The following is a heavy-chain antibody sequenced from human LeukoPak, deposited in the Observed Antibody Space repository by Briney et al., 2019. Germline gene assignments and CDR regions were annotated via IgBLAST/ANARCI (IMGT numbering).Heavy chain of an antibody. D-gene: IGHD3-10*01. J-gene: IGHJ4*02. V-gene: IGHV3-23*01. CDR2: ISGSGGAT. CDR1: GFTFSSYA. Sequence: PGGSLRLSCTASGFTFSSYAMSWVRRAPGKGLEWVSSISGSGGATYYADSVKGRFTISRDNSEHTLYLQINSLRAEDTAVFYCAKHYGSGTYYNYFDYWGQGTLVTVSA. CDR3: AKHYGSGTYYNYFDY.